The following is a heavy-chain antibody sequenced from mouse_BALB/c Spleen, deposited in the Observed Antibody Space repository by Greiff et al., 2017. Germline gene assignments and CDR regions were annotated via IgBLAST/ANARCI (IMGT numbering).Heavy chain of an antibody. CDR1: GYTFTSYW. J-gene: IGHJ4*01. CDR2: IYPSDSYT. CDR3: TRYVRRYAMDY. V-gene: IGHV1-69*02. D-gene: IGHD2-14*01. Sequence: VQLQQPGAELVRPGASVKLSCKASGYTFTSYWINWVKQRPGQGLEWIGNIYPSDSYTNYNQKFKGKATLTADKSSSTAYMELRSLTSEDSAVYYCTRYVRRYAMDYWGQGTSVTVSS.